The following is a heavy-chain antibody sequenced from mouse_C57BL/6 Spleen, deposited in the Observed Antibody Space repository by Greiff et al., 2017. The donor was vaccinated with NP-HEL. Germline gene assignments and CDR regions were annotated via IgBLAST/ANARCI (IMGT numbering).Heavy chain of an antibody. CDR3: ARRSSDGYYDY. CDR2: ISYSGST. J-gene: IGHJ2*01. Sequence: VQLKESGPGMVKPSQSLSLTCTVTGYSITSGYDWHWIRHFPGNKLEWMGYISYSGSTNYNPSLKSRISITHDTSKNHFFLKLNSVTTEDTATYHCARRSSDGYYDYWGQGTTLTVSS. V-gene: IGHV3-1*01. D-gene: IGHD2-3*01. CDR1: GYSITSGYD.